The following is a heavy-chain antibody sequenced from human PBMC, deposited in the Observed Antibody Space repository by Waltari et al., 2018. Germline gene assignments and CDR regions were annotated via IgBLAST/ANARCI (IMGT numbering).Heavy chain of an antibody. J-gene: IGHJ6*02. CDR1: GGSVGGYG. CDR3: ARHELGISQFYYNMYV. V-gene: IGHV1-69*12. CDR2: IIPMFGIP. Sequence: HVQLVQSGAEVKKPRSSVKGACKASGGSVGGYGITWVRQAPGQGLEWMGVIIPMFGIPEYSQKFQDRLTITADESTNTAYMELSSLSSEDTAIYYCARHELGISQFYYNMYVWGQGTTVTISS. D-gene: IGHD3-16*01.